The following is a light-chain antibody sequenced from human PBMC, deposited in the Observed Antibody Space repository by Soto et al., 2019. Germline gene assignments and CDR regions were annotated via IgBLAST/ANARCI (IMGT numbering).Light chain of an antibody. CDR3: QQYGVSPQS. CDR1: QSISGGY. CDR2: GAT. J-gene: IGKJ3*01. V-gene: IGKV3-20*01. Sequence: EIVLTQSPGTLSLSPGDRVTLSCRASQSISGGYLAWYQQKRGQAPRLLVYGATTRATGIPDRFSGSGSGSDFPLIISRLEPEDFAVYFCQQYGVSPQSFGPGTKVEFK.